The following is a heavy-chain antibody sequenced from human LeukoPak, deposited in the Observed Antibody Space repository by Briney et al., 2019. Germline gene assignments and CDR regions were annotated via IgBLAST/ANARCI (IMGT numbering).Heavy chain of an antibody. CDR1: GFIFSIYG. Sequence: GGSLRLSCAASGFIFSIYGMHWVRQAPGKGLVWVSRINSDGSSTSYADSVKGRFTISRDNAKNTLYLQMNSLRAEDTAVYYCARFGGSPIAVAGKTFDYWGQGTLVTVSS. CDR2: INSDGSST. V-gene: IGHV3-74*01. D-gene: IGHD6-19*01. J-gene: IGHJ4*02. CDR3: ARFGGSPIAVAGKTFDY.